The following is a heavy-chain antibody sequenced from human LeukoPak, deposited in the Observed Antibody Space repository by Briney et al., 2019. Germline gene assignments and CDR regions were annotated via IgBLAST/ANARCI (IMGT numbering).Heavy chain of an antibody. CDR3: GTRRHEGEWLLYYYGMDV. CDR1: GYTLTELS. J-gene: IGHJ6*02. Sequence: ASVKVSCKVSGYTLTELSMHWVRQAPGKGLEWMGGFDPEYGETIYAQKFQGRVTMTEYTSTDTAYMKLSSLRSEDTAVYYCGTRRHEGEWLLYYYGMDVWGQGTTVTVSS. D-gene: IGHD3-3*01. V-gene: IGHV1-24*01. CDR2: FDPEYGET.